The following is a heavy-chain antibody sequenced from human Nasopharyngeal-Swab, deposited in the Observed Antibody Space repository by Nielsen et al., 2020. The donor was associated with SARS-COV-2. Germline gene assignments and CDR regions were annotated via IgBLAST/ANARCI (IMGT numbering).Heavy chain of an antibody. J-gene: IGHJ3*02. CDR1: GFTFSSYA. V-gene: IGHV3-23*01. CDR2: ISGSGGST. D-gene: IGHD4-17*01. CDR3: AKVLSHYGDYGNDAFDI. Sequence: GESLKISCAASGFTFSSYAMSWVRQAPGKGLEWVSAISGSGGSTYYADSVKGRFTISRDNSKNTLYLQMNSLRAEDTAVYYCAKVLSHYGDYGNDAFDIWGQGTMVTVSS.